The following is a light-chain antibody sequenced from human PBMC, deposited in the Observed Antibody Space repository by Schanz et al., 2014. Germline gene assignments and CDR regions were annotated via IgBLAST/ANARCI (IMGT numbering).Light chain of an antibody. CDR3: VLYLSRGILV. J-gene: IGLJ3*02. Sequence: QTVVTQEPSFSVSPGGTVTLTCGLRSGSVSSSYYPSWYQQTPGQAPRTLIYNTNTRSSGVPDRFSGSILGNKAALTVTGAQADDESDYYCVLYLSRGILVFGGGTKLTVL. CDR2: NTN. CDR1: SGSVSSSYY. V-gene: IGLV8-61*01.